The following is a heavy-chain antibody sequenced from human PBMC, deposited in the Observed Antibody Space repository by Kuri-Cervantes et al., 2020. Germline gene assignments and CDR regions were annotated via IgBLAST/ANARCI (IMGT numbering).Heavy chain of an antibody. CDR2: MNPNSGNT. CDR1: GYTFTSYD. CDR3: ATRIAAAGPTPFDY. J-gene: IGHJ4*02. Sequence: GGSLRLSCKASGYTFTSYDINWVRQATGQGLEWMGWMNPNSGNTGYAQKFQGRVTMTRNTPISTAYMELSSLRSEDTAVYYCATRIAAAGPTPFDYWGQGTLVTVSS. V-gene: IGHV1-8*01. D-gene: IGHD6-13*01.